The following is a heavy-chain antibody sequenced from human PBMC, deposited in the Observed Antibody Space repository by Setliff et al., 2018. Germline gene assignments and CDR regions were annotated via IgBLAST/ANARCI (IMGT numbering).Heavy chain of an antibody. V-gene: IGHV4-38-2*01. CDR3: ARQPEGGYYDSSGYYGMAPYYFDY. D-gene: IGHD3-22*01. Sequence: SETLSLTCAVSGYSISSGYYWGWIRQPPGKGLEWIGSIYHSGSTYYNPSLESRVTISVDTSKNQFSLKLSSVTAADAAVYYCARQPEGGYYDSSGYYGMAPYYFDYWGQGTLVTVSS. CDR2: IYHSGST. J-gene: IGHJ4*02. CDR1: GYSISSGYY.